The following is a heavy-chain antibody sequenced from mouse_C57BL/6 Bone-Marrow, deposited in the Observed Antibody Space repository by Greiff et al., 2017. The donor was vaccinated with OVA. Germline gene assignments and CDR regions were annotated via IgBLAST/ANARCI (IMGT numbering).Heavy chain of an antibody. V-gene: IGHV5-16*01. CDR2: INSDGSST. D-gene: IGHD2-4*01. J-gene: IGHJ4*01. CDR3: ARAVEYDYDGYYAMDY. Sequence: EVQVVESEGGLVQPGSSMKLSCTASGFTFSDYYMPWVRQVPEKGLEWVANINSDGSSTYYMDSLKSRFIISRDNAKNILYLQMSSLKSEDTATYYGARAVEYDYDGYYAMDYWGQGTSVTVSS. CDR1: GFTFSDYY.